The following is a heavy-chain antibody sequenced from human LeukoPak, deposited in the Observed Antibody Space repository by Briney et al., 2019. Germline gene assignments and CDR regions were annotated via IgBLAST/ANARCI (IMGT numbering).Heavy chain of an antibody. D-gene: IGHD4-23*01. Sequence: PSETLSLTCTVSGGPISSSSYYWGWIRQPPGKGLEWIGSIYYSGSTYYNPSLKSRVTISVDTSKNQFSLKLSSVTAADTAVYYCARMYGGNSKGDYWGQGTLVTVSS. CDR3: ARMYGGNSKGDY. CDR1: GGPISSSSYY. V-gene: IGHV4-39*01. J-gene: IGHJ4*02. CDR2: IYYSGST.